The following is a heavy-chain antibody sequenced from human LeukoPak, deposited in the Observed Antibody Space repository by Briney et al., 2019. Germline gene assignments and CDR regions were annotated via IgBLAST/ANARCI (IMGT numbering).Heavy chain of an antibody. V-gene: IGHV4-4*07. CDR3: ARYRPYDSSGEFDY. D-gene: IGHD3-22*01. CDR2: IYTSGCT. J-gene: IGHJ4*02. CDR1: GWSISSYY. Sequence: SETLSLTCPVSGWSISSYYWSGIRQPAARGLAWIGRIYTSGCTNYNPSLKSRVTISVDTTKNQFSLKLSSVTAADTAVYYCARYRPYDSSGEFDYWGQGTLVTVSS.